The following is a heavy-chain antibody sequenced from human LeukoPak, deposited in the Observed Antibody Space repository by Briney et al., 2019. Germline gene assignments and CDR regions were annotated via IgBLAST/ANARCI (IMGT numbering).Heavy chain of an antibody. J-gene: IGHJ3*02. CDR1: GGSISSCGYS. D-gene: IGHD2-2*01. CDR2: IYHSGST. Sequence: PSETLSLTCAVSGGSISSCGYSWSWIRQPPGKGLEWIGYIYHSGSTYYNPSLKSRVTISVDRSKNQFSLKLSSVTAADTAVYYCARATSIRAFDIWGQGTMVTVSS. V-gene: IGHV4-30-2*01. CDR3: ARATSIRAFDI.